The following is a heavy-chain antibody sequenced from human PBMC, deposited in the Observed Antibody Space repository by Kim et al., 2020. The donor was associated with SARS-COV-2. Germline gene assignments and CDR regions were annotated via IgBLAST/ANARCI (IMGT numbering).Heavy chain of an antibody. CDR2: IYSGGST. CDR1: GFTVSSNY. J-gene: IGHJ3*02. D-gene: IGHD1-1*01. CDR3: ARERGEPAFDI. V-gene: IGHV3-53*01. Sequence: GGSLRLSCAASGFTVSSNYMSWVSQAPGKGLEWVSVIYSGGSTFYADSVKGRFTISRDTSKNTLYLQMNSLRGEDTAVYYCARERGEPAFDIWGQGTMVTVSS.